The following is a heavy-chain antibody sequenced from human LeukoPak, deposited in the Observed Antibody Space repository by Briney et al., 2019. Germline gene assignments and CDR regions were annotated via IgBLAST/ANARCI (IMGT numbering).Heavy chain of an antibody. Sequence: PGGSLRLSCAASGFTFSSYAMSWVRQAPGKGLEWVSAISGSGGSTYYADSVKGRFTISRDNSKNTLYLQMYSLRAEDTAVYYCARACGGDCLAAFDIWGQGTMVTVSS. J-gene: IGHJ3*02. D-gene: IGHD2-21*02. CDR3: ARACGGDCLAAFDI. CDR2: ISGSGGST. V-gene: IGHV3-23*01. CDR1: GFTFSSYA.